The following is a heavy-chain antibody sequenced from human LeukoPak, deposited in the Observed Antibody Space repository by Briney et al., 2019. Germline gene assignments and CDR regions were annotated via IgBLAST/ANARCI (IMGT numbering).Heavy chain of an antibody. CDR2: ISGDGGSP. Sequence: PGGSLRLSCAASGFTFNIYAMTWVRQAPGKGLEWVSSISGDGGSPYYADSVKGRFTISRDNSKNTLYLQMNSLRAEDTAVYYCAGYLSDYWGQGTLVTVSS. CDR3: AGYLSDY. V-gene: IGHV3-23*01. CDR1: GFTFNIYA. J-gene: IGHJ4*02. D-gene: IGHD1-1*01.